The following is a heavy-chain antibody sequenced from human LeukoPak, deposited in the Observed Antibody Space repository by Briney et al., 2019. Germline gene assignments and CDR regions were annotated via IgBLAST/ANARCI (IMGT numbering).Heavy chain of an antibody. J-gene: IGHJ4*02. CDR3: ARGGPTYYYDSSGYYFHY. CDR1: GGSISSGGYY. V-gene: IGHV4-31*03. Sequence: SSQTLSLTCTVSGGSISSGGYYWSWIRQHPGKGLEWIGYIYYSGSTYYNPSLKSRVTISVDTSKNQFSLKLSSVTAADTAVYYCARGGPTYYYDSSGYYFHYWGQGTLVTVSS. D-gene: IGHD3-22*01. CDR2: IYYSGST.